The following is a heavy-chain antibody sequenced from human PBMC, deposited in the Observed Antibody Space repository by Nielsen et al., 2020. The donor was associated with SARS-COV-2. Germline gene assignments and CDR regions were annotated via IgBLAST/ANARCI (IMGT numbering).Heavy chain of an antibody. J-gene: IGHJ4*02. CDR3: ARGGIAAAALWRH. D-gene: IGHD6-13*01. CDR1: GGSISSGGYY. V-gene: IGHV4-61*08. Sequence: SETLSLTCTVSGGSISSGGYYWSWIRQHPGKGLEWIGYIYYSGSTNYNPSLKSRVTISVDTSKNQFSLKLSSVTAADTAVYYCARGGIAAAALWRHWGQGTLVTVSS. CDR2: IYYSGST.